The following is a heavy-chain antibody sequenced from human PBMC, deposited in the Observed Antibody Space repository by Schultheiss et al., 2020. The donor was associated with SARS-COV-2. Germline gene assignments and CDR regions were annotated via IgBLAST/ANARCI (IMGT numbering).Heavy chain of an antibody. J-gene: IGHJ2*01. CDR2: ISYDGSNK. V-gene: IGHV3-30*18. D-gene: IGHD3-3*01. Sequence: GGSLRLSCAASGFTFSSYSMHWVRQAPGKGLEWVAVISYDGSNKYYADSVKGRFTISRDSSKNTLYLQMNSLRAEDTAVYYCAKELSDFWAVWYFDLWGRGTPVTVSS. CDR3: AKELSDFWAVWYFDL. CDR1: GFTFSSYS.